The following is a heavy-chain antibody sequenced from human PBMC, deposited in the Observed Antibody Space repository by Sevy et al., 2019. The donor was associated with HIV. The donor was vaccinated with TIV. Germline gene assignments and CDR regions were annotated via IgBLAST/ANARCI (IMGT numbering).Heavy chain of an antibody. CDR3: ARQVDNWFDP. CDR2: INPSSGGT. CDR1: GYTFTYYY. V-gene: IGHV1-2*02. Sequence: ASVKVSCETSGYTFTYYYIHWVRQAPGQGLGWMGWINPSSGGTQYAQKFQGRVSVTSETSRRTSYMELRRLRSDDTALYYCARQVDNWFDPWGQGTPVTVSS. J-gene: IGHJ5*02. D-gene: IGHD2-15*01.